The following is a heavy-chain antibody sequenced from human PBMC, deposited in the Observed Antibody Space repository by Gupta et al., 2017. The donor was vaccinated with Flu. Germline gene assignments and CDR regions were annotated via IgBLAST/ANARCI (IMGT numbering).Heavy chain of an antibody. CDR2: ISGSGGST. Sequence: EVQLLESGGGLVQPGGSLRLSCAASGFTFTRYAMSWVRQAPGKGLAWVSGISGSGGSTHYADSVKGRFTISRDNSKNTLYLHMNSLRAEDTAVYYCARGLGGSTYSQLDCWGQGTLVTVSS. J-gene: IGHJ4*02. D-gene: IGHD2-15*01. CDR3: ARGLGGSTYSQLDC. CDR1: GFTFTRYA. V-gene: IGHV3-23*01.